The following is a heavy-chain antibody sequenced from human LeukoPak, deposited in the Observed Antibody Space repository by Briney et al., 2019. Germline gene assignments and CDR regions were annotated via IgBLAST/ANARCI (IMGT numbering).Heavy chain of an antibody. V-gene: IGHV3-30*02. D-gene: IGHD3-3*01. J-gene: IGHJ4*02. CDR3: ARDYDFWSGYYSPTRGYFGY. CDR1: GFTFSGSG. CDR2: IRYDGSNK. Sequence: RGSLRPSCAASGFTFSGSGMHWVRQAPGKGLEWVTFIRYDGSNKYYTDSVKGRFTISRDNSKNTLYLQMDSLRAEDTAVYYCARDYDFWSGYYSPTRGYFGYWGQGTLVTVSS.